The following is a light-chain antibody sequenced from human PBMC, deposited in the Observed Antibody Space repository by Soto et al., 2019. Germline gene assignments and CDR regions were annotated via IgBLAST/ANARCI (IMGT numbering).Light chain of an antibody. CDR1: SSDVGAYTY. J-gene: IGLJ1*01. CDR2: DVS. CDR3: SSYRSTSTLGV. Sequence: QSVLTQPASVSGSHGQSITISCSGTSSDVGAYTYVSWYQVHPGEPPKLVIYDVSKRPSGVSNRFSGSKSGNTASLTISGLQAEDEGDYYCSSYRSTSTLGVFGTGTKVTVL. V-gene: IGLV2-14*03.